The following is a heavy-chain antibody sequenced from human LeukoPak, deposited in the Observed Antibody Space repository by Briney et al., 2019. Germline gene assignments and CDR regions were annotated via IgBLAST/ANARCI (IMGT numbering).Heavy chain of an antibody. V-gene: IGHV5-51*01. CDR2: IYPGDSDT. Sequence: GESLKISRKGSGYRFTDYWSGWVRQMPGKGLEWMGIIYPGDSDTRYSPSCQGQVTISADKSINTAHLQWSSLKASDTAMYYCARGAAGTPPDYYYFGLDVWGQGTTVRVSS. CDR3: ARGAAGTPPDYYYFGLDV. CDR1: GYRFTDYW. D-gene: IGHD1-7*01. J-gene: IGHJ6*02.